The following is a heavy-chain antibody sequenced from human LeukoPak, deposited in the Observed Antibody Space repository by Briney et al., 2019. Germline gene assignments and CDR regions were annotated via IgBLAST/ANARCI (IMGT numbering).Heavy chain of an antibody. D-gene: IGHD3-22*01. Sequence: GRSLRLSCAASGLTFDDYAMHWVRQAPGKGLEWASGISWNSGSIGYADSVKGRFTISRDNAKSSLYLQMNSLRAEDTALYYCAKDIIAGSSGYYYYFDYWGQGTLVTVSS. CDR1: GLTFDDYA. V-gene: IGHV3-9*01. J-gene: IGHJ4*02. CDR3: AKDIIAGSSGYYYYFDY. CDR2: ISWNSGSI.